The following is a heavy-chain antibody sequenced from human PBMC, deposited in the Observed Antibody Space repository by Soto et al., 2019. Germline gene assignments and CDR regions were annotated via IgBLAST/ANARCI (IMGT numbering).Heavy chain of an antibody. J-gene: IGHJ3*02. D-gene: IGHD4-17*01. Sequence: SETLSLTCAVSGVSISSGGYYWSWIRQHPGKGLEWIGYIYYSGSTYYNPSLKSRVTISVDTSKNQFSLKLSSVTAADTAVYYCARVGRATVVTPAAFDIWGQGTMVTVSS. CDR2: IYYSGST. V-gene: IGHV4-31*11. CDR1: GVSISSGGYY. CDR3: ARVGRATVVTPAAFDI.